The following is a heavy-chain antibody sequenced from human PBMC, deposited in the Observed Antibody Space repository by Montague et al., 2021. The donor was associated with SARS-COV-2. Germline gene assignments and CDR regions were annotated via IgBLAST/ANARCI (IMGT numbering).Heavy chain of an antibody. J-gene: IGHJ3*01. V-gene: IGHV4-31*03. D-gene: IGHD2-2*01. CDR1: GGSISSGGYY. CDR2: IYYSGST. CDR3: VRDLYCRSTACIGNAFDV. Sequence: TLSLTCTVSGGSISSGGYYWSWIRQHPGKGLEWIGYIYYSGSTYYNPSLKSRVTLSVDTSKNQFSLKLTSVTTADTALYYCVRDLYCRSTACIGNAFDVWGQGTMVSVFS.